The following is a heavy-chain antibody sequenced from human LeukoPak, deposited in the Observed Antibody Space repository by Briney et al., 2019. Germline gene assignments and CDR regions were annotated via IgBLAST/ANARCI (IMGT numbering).Heavy chain of an antibody. D-gene: IGHD1-1*01. CDR2: ISGRSSST. V-gene: IGHV3-23*01. J-gene: IGHJ4*02. Sequence: GGSLRLSYAASGFTFSIYAMSWVRQTPGKGLEWVSGISGRSSSTYYADSVKGRFTISRDNSKNTLYLQMNSLRAEDTAVYYCAKDGPRSGTTLDYWGQGTLVSVSS. CDR1: GFTFSIYA. CDR3: AKDGPRSGTTLDY.